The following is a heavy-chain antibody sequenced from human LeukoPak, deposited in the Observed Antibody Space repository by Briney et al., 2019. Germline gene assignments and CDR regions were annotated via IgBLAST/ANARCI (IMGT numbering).Heavy chain of an antibody. CDR2: ISWNGGTN. CDR3: AKDLGPGWSPWFGVEYDYYGMDV. Sequence: GGSLRLSCAASGFTFDDYAMHWVRQAPGKGLEWVSGISWNGGTNRYAGSVKGRITISGDNAKTSLNLQMNSLRAEATALYYCAKDLGPGWSPWFGVEYDYYGMDVWGEGTPVTVSP. CDR1: GFTFDDYA. J-gene: IGHJ6*04. V-gene: IGHV3-9*01. D-gene: IGHD3-10*01.